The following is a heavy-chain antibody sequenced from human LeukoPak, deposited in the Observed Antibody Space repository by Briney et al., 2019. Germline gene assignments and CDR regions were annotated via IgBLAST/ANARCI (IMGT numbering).Heavy chain of an antibody. CDR2: INPNSGGT. V-gene: IGHV1-2*02. CDR1: GYTFTGYY. Sequence: ASVKVSCKASGYTFTGYYMHWVRQAPGQGLEWMGWINPNSGGTNYAQKFQGRVTMTRDTSISTAYMELSRLRSDDTAVYYCARDTRRAATYYFDYWGQGTLVTVSS. CDR3: ARDTRRAATYYFDY. J-gene: IGHJ4*02. D-gene: IGHD2-15*01.